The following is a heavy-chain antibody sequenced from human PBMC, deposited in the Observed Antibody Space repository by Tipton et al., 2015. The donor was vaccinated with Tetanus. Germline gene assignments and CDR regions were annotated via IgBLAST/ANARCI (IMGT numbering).Heavy chain of an antibody. V-gene: IGHV4-4*02. J-gene: IGHJ4*02. CDR2: ISHSGGS. CDR1: GVSINSNHW. D-gene: IGHD6-6*01. CDR3: AMIHGVSSSFDY. Sequence: TLSLTCAVSGVSINSNHWWSWVRQAPGKGLEWIGEISHSGGSNYNPSLKSRVAMSEDTSKNLFSLHLNSVTAADTAVYHCAMIHGVSSSFDYWGQGTPVTVSS.